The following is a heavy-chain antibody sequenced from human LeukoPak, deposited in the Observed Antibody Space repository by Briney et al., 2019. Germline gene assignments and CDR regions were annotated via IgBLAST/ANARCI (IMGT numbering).Heavy chain of an antibody. D-gene: IGHD1-26*01. CDR1: GYTFTSYY. J-gene: IGHJ4*02. V-gene: IGHV1-46*01. Sequence: ASVKVSCKASGYTFTSYYMHWVQQAPGQGLEWMGIINPSGGSTSYAQKFQGRVTMTRDTSTSTVYMELSSLRSEDTAVYYCATLAGSGSYYPYFDYWGQGTLVTVSS. CDR3: ATLAGSGSYYPYFDY. CDR2: INPSGGST.